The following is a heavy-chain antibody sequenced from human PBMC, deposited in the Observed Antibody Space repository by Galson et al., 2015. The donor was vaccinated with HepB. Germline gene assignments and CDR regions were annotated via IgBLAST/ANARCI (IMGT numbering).Heavy chain of an antibody. CDR1: GLTFRRSG. CDR2: IQHVGSPI. J-gene: IGHJ3*02. Sequence: SLRLSCAASGLTFRRSGMHWVRQAPGKGLEWLAVIQHVGSPIRYADSVKGRFTVSRDNSKNTLYLEMNNLRAEDTAVYCCARETSRIVFHAFDIWGQGTMVTVSS. D-gene: IGHD2-21*01. V-gene: IGHV3-33*01. CDR3: ARETSRIVFHAFDI.